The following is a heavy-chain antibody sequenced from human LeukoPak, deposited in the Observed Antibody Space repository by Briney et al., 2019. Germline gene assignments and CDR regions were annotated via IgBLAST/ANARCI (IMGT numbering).Heavy chain of an antibody. D-gene: IGHD6-6*01. CDR3: ARRGSIAARYHLGY. V-gene: IGHV1-8*01. J-gene: IGHJ4*02. Sequence: GASVKVSCKASGGTFTSYDINWVRQATGQGLEWMGWMNPNSGNTGYAQKFQGRVTMTRNTSISTAYMELSSLRSEDTAVYYCARRGSIAARYHLGYWGQGTLVTVSS. CDR2: MNPNSGNT. CDR1: GGTFTSYD.